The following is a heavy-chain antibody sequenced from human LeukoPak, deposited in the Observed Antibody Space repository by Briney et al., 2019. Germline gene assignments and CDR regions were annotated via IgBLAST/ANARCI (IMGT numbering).Heavy chain of an antibody. D-gene: IGHD2-2*01. Sequence: ASVKVSCKASGYTFTSCGRSWVRRAPGQGLEWMGWISAYNGNTNYAQKLQGRVTMTTDTSTSTAYMELRSLRSDDTAVYYCARDCSSTSCVGNWFDPWGQGTLVTVSS. V-gene: IGHV1-18*01. CDR2: ISAYNGNT. CDR1: GYTFTSCG. J-gene: IGHJ5*02. CDR3: ARDCSSTSCVGNWFDP.